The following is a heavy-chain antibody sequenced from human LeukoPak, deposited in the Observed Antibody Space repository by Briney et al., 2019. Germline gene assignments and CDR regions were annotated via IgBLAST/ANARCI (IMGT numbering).Heavy chain of an antibody. V-gene: IGHV4-59*01. D-gene: IGHD3-22*01. CDR1: GGSINSYY. CDR3: ARDTSGYRRGSFDY. Sequence: PSETLSLTCTVYGGSINSYYWSWIRRPPGKGLEWIGYIYYSGSTNYNPSLKSRVTISLDTSNNQFSLKLSSVTAADTAVYYCARDTSGYRRGSFDYWGQGTLVTVSS. J-gene: IGHJ4*02. CDR2: IYYSGST.